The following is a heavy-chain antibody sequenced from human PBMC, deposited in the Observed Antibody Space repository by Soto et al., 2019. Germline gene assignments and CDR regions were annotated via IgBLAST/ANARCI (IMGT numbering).Heavy chain of an antibody. D-gene: IGHD5-12*01. J-gene: IGHJ3*02. CDR2: ISRDGGTK. V-gene: IGHV3-30*03. CDR1: GFTVSTYG. CDR3: ARVPPGGYSGYDSAFDI. Sequence: GGSLRLSCAVSGFTVSTYGMHWVRQAPGKGLEWVAVISRDGGTKYYADSVKGRFTISRDNAKNSLYLQMNSLRAEDTALYYCARVPPGGYSGYDSAFDIWGQGTMVTVSS.